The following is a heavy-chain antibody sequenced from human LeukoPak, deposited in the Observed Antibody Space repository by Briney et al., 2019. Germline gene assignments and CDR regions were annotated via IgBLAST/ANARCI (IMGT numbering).Heavy chain of an antibody. D-gene: IGHD3-9*01. CDR2: ISGSGCST. CDR3: ATGGLTPLGY. J-gene: IGHJ4*02. Sequence: GGSLRLSCAASGFTFSSYAMSWVRQAPGKGLEWVSAISGSGCSTYYADSVKGRFTISRDNSKNTPYLQMNSLRAEDTAVYYCATGGLTPLGYWGQGTLVTVSS. CDR1: GFTFSSYA. V-gene: IGHV3-23*01.